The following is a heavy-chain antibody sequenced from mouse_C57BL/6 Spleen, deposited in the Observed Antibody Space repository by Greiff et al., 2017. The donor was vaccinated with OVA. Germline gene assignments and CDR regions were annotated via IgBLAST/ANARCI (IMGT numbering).Heavy chain of an antibody. D-gene: IGHD2-3*01. V-gene: IGHV1-18*01. J-gene: IGHJ3*01. CDR1: GYTFTDYN. CDR3: ATIDAGFAY. Sequence: EVKLVESGPELVKPGASVKIPCKASGYTFTDYNMDWVKQSHGKSLEWIGDINPNNGGTIYNQKFKGKATLTVDKSSSTAYMELRSLTSEDTAVYYCATIDAGFAYWGQGTLVTVSA. CDR2: INPNNGGT.